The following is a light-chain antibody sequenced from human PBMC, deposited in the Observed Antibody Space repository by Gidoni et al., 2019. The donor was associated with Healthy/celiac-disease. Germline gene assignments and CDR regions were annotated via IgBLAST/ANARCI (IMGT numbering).Light chain of an antibody. CDR3: QQYYSTPPT. CDR1: QCFLYSSNNKNY. V-gene: IGKV4-1*01. Sequence: DIVMTQSPDSLAVSLGERATINCKSSQCFLYSSNNKNYLAWYQQKPGQPPKLLIYWASTRDSGVPDRFSGSGSGTDFTLTISSLQSEDVAVYYCQQYYSTPPTFGQGTKLEIK. CDR2: WAS. J-gene: IGKJ2*01.